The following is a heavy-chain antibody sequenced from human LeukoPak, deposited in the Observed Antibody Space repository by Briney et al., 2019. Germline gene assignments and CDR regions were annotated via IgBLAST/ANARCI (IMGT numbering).Heavy chain of an antibody. V-gene: IGHV4-38-2*02. CDR3: VRYCSSTTCYTRAVDY. CDR2: IYHSGSA. CDR1: GYSITSGYN. D-gene: IGHD2-2*02. J-gene: IGHJ4*02. Sequence: PSETLSLTCTVSGYSITSGYNWAWIRPPPGKVLEWIGSIYHSGSAYYSPSLKSRVTISVDTSKNQFSLKLSSVTAADTAVYYCVRYCSSTTCYTRAVDYWGQGTLVTVSS.